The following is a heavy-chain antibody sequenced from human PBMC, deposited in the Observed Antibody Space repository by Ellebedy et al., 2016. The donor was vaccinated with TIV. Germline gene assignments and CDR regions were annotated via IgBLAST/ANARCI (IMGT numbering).Heavy chain of an antibody. J-gene: IGHJ4*02. Sequence: ASVKVSXKASGYTFTGYYMHWVRQAPGQGLEWMGWINPNSGGTNYAQKFQGWVTMTRDTSISTAYMELSRLRSDDMAVYYCARSGIAAAGTLDYWGQGTLVTVSS. CDR1: GYTFTGYY. CDR3: ARSGIAAAGTLDY. V-gene: IGHV1-2*04. D-gene: IGHD6-13*01. CDR2: INPNSGGT.